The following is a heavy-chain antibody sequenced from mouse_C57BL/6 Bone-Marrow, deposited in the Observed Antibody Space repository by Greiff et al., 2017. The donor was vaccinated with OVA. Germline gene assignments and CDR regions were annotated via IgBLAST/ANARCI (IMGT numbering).Heavy chain of an antibody. CDR1: GFTFSDYY. V-gene: IGHV5-16*01. CDR2: INYDGSST. J-gene: IGHJ4*01. CDR3: ARLPAMDY. Sequence: EVQLVESEGGLVQPGRSMKLSCTASGFTFSDYYMAWVRQVPEKGLEWVANINYDGSSTYYLDSLKSRFIISRDNAKNILYLQMSSLKSEDTATYYCARLPAMDYWGQGTSVTVSS.